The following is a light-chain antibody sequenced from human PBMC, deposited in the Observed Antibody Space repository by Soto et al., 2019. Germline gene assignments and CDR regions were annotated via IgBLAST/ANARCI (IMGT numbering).Light chain of an antibody. CDR1: SGYSNYK. CDR2: VGTGGIVG. Sequence: QAVVTQPPSASASLGASVTLTCTLSSGYSNYKVDWYQQRPGKGPRFVMRVGTGGIVGSKGDGIPDRFSVLGSGLNRYLTIKNIQEEDESDYHCGADHGSGSNPYVVFGGGTKLTVL. J-gene: IGLJ2*01. V-gene: IGLV9-49*01. CDR3: GADHGSGSNPYVV.